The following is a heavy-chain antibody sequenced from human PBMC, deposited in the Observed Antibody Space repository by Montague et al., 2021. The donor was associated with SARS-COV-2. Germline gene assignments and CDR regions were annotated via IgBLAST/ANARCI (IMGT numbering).Heavy chain of an antibody. CDR3: ARQKLRPHKPIKKEFYYYGLDI. Sequence: SETLSLTCAVYGGSFSRYSYNWVRQAPGKGLEWIGEITNSGSVNYQPSLNNRVTISVDPSKNQVSLRLTSVTVADTAIYFCARQKLRPHKPIKKEFYYYGLDIWGQGTTVTVS. J-gene: IGHJ6*02. CDR2: ITNSGSV. CDR1: GGSFSRYS. V-gene: IGHV4-34*01.